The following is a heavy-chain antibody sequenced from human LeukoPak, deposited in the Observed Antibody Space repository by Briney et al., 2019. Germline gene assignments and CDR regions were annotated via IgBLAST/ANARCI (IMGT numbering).Heavy chain of an antibody. CDR3: ARRSNKGPYSYITNDY. CDR2: VDYSGGT. Sequence: PSETLSLTCTVSGASISNPDYYWGWIRQPPGKGLEWIGSVDYSGGTYYNPSLNGRVTIAVDTSSDQVSLNLNSVTAADTAVYYYARRSNKGPYSYITNDYWGQGTLVTVSS. J-gene: IGHJ4*02. V-gene: IGHV4-39*01. CDR1: GASISNPDYY. D-gene: IGHD5-18*01.